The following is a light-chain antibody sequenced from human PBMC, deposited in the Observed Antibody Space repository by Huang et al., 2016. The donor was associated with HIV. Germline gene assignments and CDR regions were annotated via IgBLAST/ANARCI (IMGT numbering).Light chain of an antibody. CDR3: MQGLHIPWT. CDR2: EVS. V-gene: IGKV2-29*02. Sequence: DVVMTQSPLSLSVTPGQAYSISCKSSQRLLHSNGQTFLYWFLQKPGQSPQLLIYEVSNRFVGAPDRFSGSGSGTDFTLKISRVEAEDVGVYYCMQGLHIPWTFGQGTKVEIK. CDR1: QRLLHSNGQTF. J-gene: IGKJ1*01.